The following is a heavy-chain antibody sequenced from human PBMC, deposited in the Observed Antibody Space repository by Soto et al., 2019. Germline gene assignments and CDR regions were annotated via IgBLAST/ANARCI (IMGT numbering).Heavy chain of an antibody. CDR3: ARQSIAVAGPLDY. V-gene: IGHV5-51*01. CDR2: IYPGDSDT. J-gene: IGHJ4*02. D-gene: IGHD6-19*01. Sequence: GESQKISWKGSGYSFTSYWIGWVRQMPGKGLEWMGIIYPGDSDTRYSPSFQGQVTISADKSISTAYLQWSSLKASDTAMYYCARQSIAVAGPLDYWGQGTLVTVSS. CDR1: GYSFTSYW.